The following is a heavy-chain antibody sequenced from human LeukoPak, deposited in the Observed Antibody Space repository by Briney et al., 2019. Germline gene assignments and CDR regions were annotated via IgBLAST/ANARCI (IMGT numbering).Heavy chain of an antibody. J-gene: IGHJ6*03. CDR1: GGSFSGYY. V-gene: IGHV4-59*10. CDR3: ARAVGSGSFQTYYYYMDV. CDR2: IYTSGST. D-gene: IGHD3-10*01. Sequence: SETQSLTCAVYGGSFSGYYWSWIRQPAGKGLEWIGRIYTSGSTNYNPSLKSRVTMSVDTSKNQFSLKLSSVTAADTAVYYCARAVGSGSFQTYYYYMDVWGKGTTVTISS.